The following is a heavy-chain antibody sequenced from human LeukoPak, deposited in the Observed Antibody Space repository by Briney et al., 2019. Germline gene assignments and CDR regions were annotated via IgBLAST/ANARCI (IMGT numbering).Heavy chain of an antibody. CDR2: IIVGSGNT. Sequence: GASVKVSCTASGFTFTSSAVQWVRQARGQRLGWIGWIIVGSGNTDYAQKFQERVTITRDMSTSTAYMELSSLRSEETAVYYCAADGLVVVTAIDYYYYGMDVWGQGTTVTVSS. V-gene: IGHV1-58*01. J-gene: IGHJ6*02. CDR1: GFTFTSSA. CDR3: AADGLVVVTAIDYYYYGMDV. D-gene: IGHD2-21*02.